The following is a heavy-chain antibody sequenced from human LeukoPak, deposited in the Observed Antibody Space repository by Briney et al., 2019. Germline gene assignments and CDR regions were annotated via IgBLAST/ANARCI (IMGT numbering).Heavy chain of an antibody. D-gene: IGHD6-19*01. CDR1: GYSFTSYW. V-gene: IGHV5-51*01. Sequence: GESLQISCKGSGYSFTSYWIGWVRQLPGKGLEWMGTIYPGDSNTRYSPSFQDQVTISADKSISTAYLQWSSLRASDTAMYYCARGPVAVEYWGQGTLVTVSS. CDR3: ARGPVAVEY. J-gene: IGHJ4*02. CDR2: IYPGDSNT.